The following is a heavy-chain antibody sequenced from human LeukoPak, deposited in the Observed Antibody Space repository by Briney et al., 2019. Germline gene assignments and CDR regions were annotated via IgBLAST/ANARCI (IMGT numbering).Heavy chain of an antibody. Sequence: GESLKISCKGSGYSFTSYWIGWVRQMPGKGLEWMGIIYPGDSDTRYSPSFRGQVTISADKSISTACLQWSSLKASDTAMYYCARVPYDFWSGYPDLYYYYYYMDVWGKGTTVTVSS. J-gene: IGHJ6*03. CDR1: GYSFTSYW. D-gene: IGHD3-3*01. CDR3: ARVPYDFWSGYPDLYYYYYYMDV. V-gene: IGHV5-51*01. CDR2: IYPGDSDT.